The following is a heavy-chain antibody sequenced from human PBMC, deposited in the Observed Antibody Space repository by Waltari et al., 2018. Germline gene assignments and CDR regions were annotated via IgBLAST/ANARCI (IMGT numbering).Heavy chain of an antibody. Sequence: EVQLVESGGGLVQPGGSLRLSCAASGFTFSSYWMHWVRQAPGKGLVFVTHINIGGSSTSYAVSLKGRFTISRDNAKNTLCLQMNSLRVDDTAVYYCGRVAWELLGDTFDIWGQGTMVTVSS. V-gene: IGHV3-74*01. D-gene: IGHD1-26*01. J-gene: IGHJ3*02. CDR1: GFTFSSYW. CDR3: GRVAWELLGDTFDI. CDR2: INIGGSST.